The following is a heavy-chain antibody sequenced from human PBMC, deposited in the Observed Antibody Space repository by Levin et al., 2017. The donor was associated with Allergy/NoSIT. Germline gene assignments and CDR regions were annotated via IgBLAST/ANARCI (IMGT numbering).Heavy chain of an antibody. Sequence: GESLKISCAASGFTFSSYWMSWVRQAPGKGLEWVANIKQDGSEKYYVDSVKGRFTISRDNAKNSLYLQMNSLRAEDTAVYYCLRDREGGGNHYWGQGTLVTVSS. V-gene: IGHV3-7*01. CDR3: LRDREGGGNHY. CDR1: GFTFSSYW. D-gene: IGHD4-23*01. J-gene: IGHJ4*02. CDR2: IKQDGSEK.